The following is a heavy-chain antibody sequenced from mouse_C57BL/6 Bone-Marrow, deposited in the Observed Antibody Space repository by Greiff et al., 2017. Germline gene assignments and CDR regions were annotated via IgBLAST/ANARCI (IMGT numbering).Heavy chain of an antibody. V-gene: IGHV1-7*01. J-gene: IGHJ2*01. CDR2: INPSSGYT. CDR1: GYTFTSYW. D-gene: IGHD1-1*01. Sequence: QVHVKQSGAELAKPGASVKLSCKASGYTFTSYWMHWVKQRPGQGLEWIGYINPSSGYTKYNQKFKDKATLTADKSSNTAYLQLSSLTSEDTAVYYCTSTSVLDYWGQGTTLTVSS. CDR3: TSTSVLDY.